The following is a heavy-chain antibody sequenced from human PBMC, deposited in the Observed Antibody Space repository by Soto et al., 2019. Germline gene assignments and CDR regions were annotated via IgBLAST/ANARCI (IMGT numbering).Heavy chain of an antibody. J-gene: IGHJ5*02. CDR1: GFTFSDYG. Sequence: GGSLRLSCAASGFTFSDYGMHWVRQAPGKGLEWVALTWYDESIKVYADSVKSRFTISRDNSKNTLYLQMNNLRPEDTAVYFCARDNSAGAGENWFDPWGQGTLVTVSS. CDR3: ARDNSAGAGENWFDP. D-gene: IGHD1-26*01. V-gene: IGHV3-33*01. CDR2: TWYDESIK.